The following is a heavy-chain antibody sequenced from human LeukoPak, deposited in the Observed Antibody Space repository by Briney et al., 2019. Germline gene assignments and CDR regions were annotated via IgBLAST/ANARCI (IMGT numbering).Heavy chain of an antibody. J-gene: IGHJ4*02. V-gene: IGHV3-21*01. CDR2: ISSSSSYI. Sequence: PGGSLRLSCAASGFTFSSYSMTWVRQAPGKGLEWVSSISSSSSYIYHADSVKGRFTISRDNAKNSLYLQMNSLRAEDTAVYYCASAVTTKKDYWGQGTLVTVSS. CDR1: GFTFSSYS. D-gene: IGHD4-17*01. CDR3: ASAVTTKKDY.